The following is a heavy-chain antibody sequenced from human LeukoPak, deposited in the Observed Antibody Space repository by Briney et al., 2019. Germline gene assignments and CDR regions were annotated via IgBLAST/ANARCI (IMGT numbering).Heavy chain of an antibody. CDR2: INHSGST. CDR3: ARVRALRPQAYYYYYMDV. Sequence: PSETLSLTCAVYGGSFSGYYWSWIRQPPGKGLEWLGEINHSGSTNYNPSLKSRVTISVDTSKNQFSLKLSSVTAADTAVYYCARVRALRPQAYYYYYMDVWGKGTTVTVSS. V-gene: IGHV4-34*01. J-gene: IGHJ6*03. CDR1: GGSFSGYY. D-gene: IGHD4/OR15-4a*01.